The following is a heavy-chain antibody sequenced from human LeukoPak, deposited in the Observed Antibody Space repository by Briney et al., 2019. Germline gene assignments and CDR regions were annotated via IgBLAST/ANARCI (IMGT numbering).Heavy chain of an antibody. Sequence: AGGSLRLSCAASGFTFSNYEMYWVRQAPGKGLEWVSYISSSGSTIYYADSVKGQFTISRDNAKKSLFLQMNSLRAEDTGVYYCATSGYYFEYWGQGTLVTVSS. CDR3: ATSGYYFEY. CDR2: ISSSGSTI. D-gene: IGHD3-22*01. CDR1: GFTFSNYE. J-gene: IGHJ4*02. V-gene: IGHV3-48*03.